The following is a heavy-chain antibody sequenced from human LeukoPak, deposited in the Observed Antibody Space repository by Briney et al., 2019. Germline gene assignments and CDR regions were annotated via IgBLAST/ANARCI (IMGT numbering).Heavy chain of an antibody. D-gene: IGHD5-12*01. CDR2: ISYDGTNK. CDR1: GFTISSYG. Sequence: GGSLRLSCAASGFTISSYGMHWVRQAPGKGLEWVAVISYDGTNKYYADSVKGRFTISRDNSKNTLYLQMNSLRVEDTAVYYCANFGSSGYEGYDYWGQGTLVTVSS. CDR3: ANFGSSGYEGYDY. V-gene: IGHV3-30*18. J-gene: IGHJ4*02.